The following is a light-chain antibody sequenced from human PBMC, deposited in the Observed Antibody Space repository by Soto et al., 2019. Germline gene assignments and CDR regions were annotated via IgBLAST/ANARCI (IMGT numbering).Light chain of an antibody. J-gene: IGLJ1*01. Sequence: QSALTQSASVSGSPGQSVTISCTGTSSDVGSYNLVSWYQQHPGKAPKLMIYNVSNRPSGISDRFSGSRSGNTASLTISGLQAEDEADYYCSSYTSSSTYVFGTGTKVTVL. CDR1: SSDVGSYNL. CDR2: NVS. V-gene: IGLV2-14*03. CDR3: SSYTSSSTYV.